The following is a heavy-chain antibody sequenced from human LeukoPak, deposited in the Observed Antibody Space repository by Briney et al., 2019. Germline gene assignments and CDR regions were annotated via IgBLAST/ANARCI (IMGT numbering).Heavy chain of an antibody. J-gene: IGHJ4*02. CDR3: ARANFLYCSSSTCLFDY. D-gene: IGHD2-2*01. V-gene: IGHV1-2*02. CDR1: GYTFTDCY. CDR2: INPNDGDT. Sequence: ASVKVSCKASGYTFTDCYMHWVRQAPGQGFEWMEWINPNDGDTNYAQKFQGRVTMTRDTSISTAHMEVSRLRSDDTAVYYCARANFLYCSSSTCLFDYWGQGTLVTVS.